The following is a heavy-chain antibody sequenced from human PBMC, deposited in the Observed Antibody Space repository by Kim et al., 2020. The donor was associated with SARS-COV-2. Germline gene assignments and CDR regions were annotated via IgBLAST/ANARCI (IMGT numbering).Heavy chain of an antibody. CDR1: GFTFSSYG. J-gene: IGHJ4*02. CDR2: ISYDGSNK. V-gene: IGHV3-30*18. CDR3: AKAFRRVNLSPIDY. Sequence: GGSLRLSCAASGFTFSSYGMHWVRQAPGKGLEWVAVISYDGSNKYYADSVKGRFTISRDNSKNTLYLQMNSLRAEDTAVYYCAKAFRRVNLSPIDYWGQGTLVTVSS.